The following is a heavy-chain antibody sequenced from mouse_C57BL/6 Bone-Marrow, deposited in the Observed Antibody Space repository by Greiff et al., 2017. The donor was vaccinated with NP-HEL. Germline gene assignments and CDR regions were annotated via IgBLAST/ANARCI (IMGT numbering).Heavy chain of an antibody. J-gene: IGHJ1*03. CDR2: IWRGGST. CDR1: GFSLTSYG. D-gene: IGHD1-1*01. V-gene: IGHV2-5*01. Sequence: VKLQQSGPGLVQPSQSLSITCTVSGFSLTSYGVHWVRQSPGKGLEWLGVIWRGGSTDYNAAFMSRLSITKDNSKSQVFFKMNSLQADDTAIYYCAKFYYGSSYRYFDVGGTGTTVTVSS. CDR3: AKFYYGSSYRYFDV.